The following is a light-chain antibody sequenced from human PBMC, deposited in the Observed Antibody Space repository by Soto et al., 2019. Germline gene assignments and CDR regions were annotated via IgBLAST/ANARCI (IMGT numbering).Light chain of an antibody. J-gene: IGKJ4*01. CDR1: QSIFYNSNNKNY. CDR2: WAS. V-gene: IGKV4-1*01. CDR3: QQYYDIPLT. Sequence: SPLSCWSSQSIFYNSNNKNYLAWYQQKPGQPPRLLIYWASTRESGVPDRFSGSGSGTRFTLAISSLQAEDVAVYYCQQYYDIPLTFGGGTKVEIK.